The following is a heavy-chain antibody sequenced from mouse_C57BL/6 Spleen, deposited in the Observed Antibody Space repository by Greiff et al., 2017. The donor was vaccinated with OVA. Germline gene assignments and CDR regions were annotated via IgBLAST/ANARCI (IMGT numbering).Heavy chain of an antibody. V-gene: IGHV1-61*01. D-gene: IGHD1-1*01. CDR1: GYTFTSYW. J-gene: IGHJ2*01. CDR2: IYPSDSET. Sequence: QVQLKQPGAELVRPGSSVKLSCKASGYTFTSYWMDWVKQRPGQGLEWIGNIYPSDSETHYNQKFKDKATLTVDKSSSTAYMQLSSLTSEDSAVYYCASGRYGYGSSYDFDYWGQGTTLTVSS. CDR3: ASGRYGYGSSYDFDY.